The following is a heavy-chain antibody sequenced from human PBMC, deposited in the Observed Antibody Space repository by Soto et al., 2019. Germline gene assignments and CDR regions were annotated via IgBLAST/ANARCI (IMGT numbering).Heavy chain of an antibody. CDR3: ARDGLTGTTWEVNWFDP. J-gene: IGHJ5*02. CDR1: GDSVSSNSAA. Sequence: SQPLSLTCAISGDSVSSNSAAWNWIRQSPSRGLEWLGRTYYRSKWYNDYAVSVKSRITMKSDTSKNQFSLQLNSVTPEDTAVYYCARDGLTGTTWEVNWFDPWGQGTLVTVSS. D-gene: IGHD1-7*01. CDR2: TYYRSKWYN. V-gene: IGHV6-1*01.